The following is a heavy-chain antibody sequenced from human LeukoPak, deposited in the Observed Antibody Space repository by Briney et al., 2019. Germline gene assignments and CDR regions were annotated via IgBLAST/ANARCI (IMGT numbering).Heavy chain of an antibody. D-gene: IGHD6-13*01. Sequence: GASVTVSFKASGYTFTSYDINWVRQATGQGLEWMGWMNPNSGNTGYAQKFQGRVTMTRNTSISTAYMELSSLRSEDTAVYYCARGPNPTSSSWYARYYYYGMDVWGQGTTVTVSS. CDR1: GYTFTSYD. CDR2: MNPNSGNT. CDR3: ARGPNPTSSSWYARYYYYGMDV. V-gene: IGHV1-8*01. J-gene: IGHJ6*02.